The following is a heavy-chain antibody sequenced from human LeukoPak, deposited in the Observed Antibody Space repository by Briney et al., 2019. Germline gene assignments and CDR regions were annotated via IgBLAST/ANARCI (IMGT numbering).Heavy chain of an antibody. CDR3: ARLVPEAKDYSGSYYGDY. D-gene: IGHD1-26*01. CDR1: GGSMTSSSYK. CDR2: TDYSGSA. Sequence: SETLSLTCTVSGGSMTSSSYKWGWIRQSPGKGLEWIGSTDYSGSASYTPSLKSRVTISVDTSKNQFSLRLTSVTAADTAVYYCARLVPEAKDYSGSYYGDYWGQGTLVTVSS. J-gene: IGHJ4*02. V-gene: IGHV4-39*01.